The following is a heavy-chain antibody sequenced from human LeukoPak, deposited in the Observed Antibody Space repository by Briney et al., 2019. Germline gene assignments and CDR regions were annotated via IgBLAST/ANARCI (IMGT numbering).Heavy chain of an antibody. CDR1: GFTFSNAW. Sequence: GGSLRLSCAASGFTFSNAWMSWVRQAPGKGLEWVGRIKSKSEGGTTDYDAPVKGRFTISRDDSKKMLYLQMNGLKTVDTAVYYCTTRPQISNPPPGYFDNWGQGTLVTVSS. D-gene: IGHD4-4*01. V-gene: IGHV3-15*01. CDR3: TTRPQISNPPPGYFDN. CDR2: IKSKSEGGTT. J-gene: IGHJ4*02.